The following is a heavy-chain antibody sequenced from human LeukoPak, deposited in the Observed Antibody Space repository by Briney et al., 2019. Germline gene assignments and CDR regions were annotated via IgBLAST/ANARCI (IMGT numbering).Heavy chain of an antibody. V-gene: IGHV1-8*01. CDR3: ARGGYSGYDYAGHFNFDY. J-gene: IGHJ4*02. Sequence: ASVKVSCKASGYTFTSYDINWVRQATGQGLEWMGWMNPNSGNTGYAQKFQGRVTMTRNTSISTAYMELSSLRSEDTAVYYCARGGYSGYDYAGHFNFDYWGQGTLVTVSS. CDR2: MNPNSGNT. CDR1: GYTFTSYD. D-gene: IGHD5-12*01.